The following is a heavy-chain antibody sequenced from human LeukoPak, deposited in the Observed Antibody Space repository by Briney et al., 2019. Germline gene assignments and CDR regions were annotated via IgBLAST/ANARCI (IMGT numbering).Heavy chain of an antibody. V-gene: IGHV4-30-4*01. CDR3: ARDLGLGGGP. CDR1: SGSVRSGDYY. CDR2: IYYSGST. J-gene: IGHJ5*02. D-gene: IGHD6-19*01. Sequence: SETLSLTCTVSSGSVRSGDYYWTWIRQPPGKGLEWIGSIYYSGSTYYNPSLKSRITVSIDTSGNHFSLQLTSVTAADTAVYYCARDLGLGGGPWGPGTLVTVSS.